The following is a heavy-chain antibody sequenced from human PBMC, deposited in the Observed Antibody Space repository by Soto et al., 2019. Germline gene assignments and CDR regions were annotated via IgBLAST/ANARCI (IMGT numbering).Heavy chain of an antibody. CDR1: GDSVSRNSAA. V-gene: IGHV6-1*01. D-gene: IGHD3-10*01. Sequence: SPTLSLTCALSGDSVSRNSAAWDWIRQSPSRGLEWLGRTYYRSKWYNDYAVSVKSRITINPDTSKNQFSLQLNSVTPEDTAVYYCARVVTYYYGSGSYFDYWGQGTLVTVSS. CDR3: ARVVTYYYGSGSYFDY. J-gene: IGHJ4*02. CDR2: TYYRSKWYN.